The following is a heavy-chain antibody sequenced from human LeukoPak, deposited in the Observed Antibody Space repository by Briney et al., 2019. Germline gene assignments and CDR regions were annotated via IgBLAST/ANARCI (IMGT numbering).Heavy chain of an antibody. J-gene: IGHJ6*03. CDR2: ISSSSSTI. CDR3: ATARGQVPYYYYYMDV. V-gene: IGHV3-48*02. Sequence: GGSLRLSCAASGFTFSSYSMNWVRQAPGKGLEWVSYISSSSSTIYYADSVKGRFTISRDNAKNSLYLQMNSLRDEDTAVYYCATARGQVPYYYYYMDVWGKGTTVTVSS. CDR1: GFTFSSYS.